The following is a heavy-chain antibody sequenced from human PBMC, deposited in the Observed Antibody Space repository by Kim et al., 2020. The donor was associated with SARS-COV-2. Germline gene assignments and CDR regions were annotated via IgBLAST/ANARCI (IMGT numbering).Heavy chain of an antibody. Sequence: GGSLRLSCEASGFTVSSSYMNWVRQAPGKGLEWVSIIYRGGDTYYAESVKGRITISRDNSKNTLLLQMNSLRAEDTAVYYCSRRISTSWDLVYWGQGTLVTVSS. CDR3: SRRISTSWDLVY. CDR1: GFTVSSSY. V-gene: IGHV3-66*02. J-gene: IGHJ4*02. D-gene: IGHD2-2*01. CDR2: IYRGGDT.